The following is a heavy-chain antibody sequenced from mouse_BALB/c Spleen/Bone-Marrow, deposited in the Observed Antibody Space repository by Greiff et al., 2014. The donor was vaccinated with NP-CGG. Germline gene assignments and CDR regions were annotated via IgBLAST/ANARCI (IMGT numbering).Heavy chain of an antibody. V-gene: IGHV2-9*02. CDR1: GFPLTSYG. D-gene: IGHD2-4*01. Sequence: VQLQQSGPGLVAPSQSLSITCTVSGFPLTSYGVHWVRQPPGKGLEWLGVIWAGGSTNYNSALMSRLSISKDNSKSQVFLKMNSLQTDDTAMYYCARDLSTMITTGFAYWGQGTLVTVSA. CDR3: ARDLSTMITTGFAY. J-gene: IGHJ3*01. CDR2: IWAGGST.